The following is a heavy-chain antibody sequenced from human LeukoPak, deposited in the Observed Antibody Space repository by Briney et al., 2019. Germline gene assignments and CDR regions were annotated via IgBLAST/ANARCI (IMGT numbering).Heavy chain of an antibody. V-gene: IGHV3-9*01. CDR1: GVTFDDYA. D-gene: IGHD3-10*01. J-gene: IGHJ6*04. CDR3: AKDKGSGSYSHYYYGMDV. CDR2: ISWNSGSI. Sequence: GGSLRLSCAASGVTFDDYAMHWVRQAPGKGLDWDSGISWNSGSIGYADSVKGRFTISRDNAKNSLYLQMNSLRAEDTALYYCAKDKGSGSYSHYYYGMDVWGKGTTVTVSS.